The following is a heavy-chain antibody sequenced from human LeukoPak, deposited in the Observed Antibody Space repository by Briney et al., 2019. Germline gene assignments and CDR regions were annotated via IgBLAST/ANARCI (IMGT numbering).Heavy chain of an antibody. Sequence: GGSLRLSCAASGFTFSRFWMTWVRQPPGKGLEWVANIKEDGTEKYCVDSLNGRFSISRDNAKESLYLQMNSLRADDTAVYYCAREGYDLGAFDIWGQGTMVTVSS. CDR1: GFTFSRFW. D-gene: IGHD1-20*01. J-gene: IGHJ3*02. CDR2: IKEDGTEK. CDR3: AREGYDLGAFDI. V-gene: IGHV3-7*03.